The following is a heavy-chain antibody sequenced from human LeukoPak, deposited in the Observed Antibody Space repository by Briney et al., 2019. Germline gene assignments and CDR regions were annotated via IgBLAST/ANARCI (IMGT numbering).Heavy chain of an antibody. CDR1: GFTFSSYA. CDR2: ISGSGGST. D-gene: IGHD2-2*01. CDR3: ARWALRYCSSTSCSSRAFDI. Sequence: GGSLRLSCAASGFTFSSYAMSWVRQAPGKGLEWVSAISGSGGSTYYADSVKGRFTISRDNSKNTLYLQMNSLRAEDTAVYYCARWALRYCSSTSCSSRAFDIWGQGTMVTVSS. V-gene: IGHV3-23*01. J-gene: IGHJ3*02.